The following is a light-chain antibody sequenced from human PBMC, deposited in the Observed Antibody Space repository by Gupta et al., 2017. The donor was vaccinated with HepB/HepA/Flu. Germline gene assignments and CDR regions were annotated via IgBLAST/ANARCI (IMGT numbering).Light chain of an antibody. CDR1: NSDVGAYNY. CDR2: DVT. CDR3: KSYAGSNIWV. V-gene: IGLV2-14*01. J-gene: IGLJ3*02. Sequence: QSALTQPASVSGSPGQSITISCTGTNSDVGAYNYVSWYQQHPGKVPKLMIYDVTYRPSGVSSRFSGSKSGNTASLTISGLQAEDEGDYFCKSYAGSNIWVFGGGTKLTAL.